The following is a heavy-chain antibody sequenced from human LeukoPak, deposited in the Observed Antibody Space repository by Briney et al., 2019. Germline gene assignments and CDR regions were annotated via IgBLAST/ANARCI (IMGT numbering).Heavy chain of an antibody. CDR3: ARGPSTGDFDF. Sequence: GASVKVSCKASGYTFTGYYMHWVRQAPGQGLEWMGWINPDTGGTSFAQNFQGRVTMTRDTSVSTAYMELSSLRSDDTAVYYCARGPSTGDFDFWGQGTLVTVSS. CDR1: GYTFTGYY. V-gene: IGHV1-2*02. D-gene: IGHD7-27*01. CDR2: INPDTGGT. J-gene: IGHJ4*02.